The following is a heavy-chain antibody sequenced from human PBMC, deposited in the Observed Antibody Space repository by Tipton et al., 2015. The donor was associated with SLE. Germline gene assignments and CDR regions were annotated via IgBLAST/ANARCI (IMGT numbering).Heavy chain of an antibody. CDR1: GGSTRSGGYY. Sequence: TLSLTCTVSGGSTRSGGYYWSWIRQHPGKGLEWIGDIYYSGSTNYNPSLKSRVTISVDTSKNQFSLKLSSVTAADTAVYYCARGELSGILTGISFDYWGQGTLVTVSS. V-gene: IGHV4-61*08. CDR3: ARGELSGILTGISFDY. J-gene: IGHJ4*02. D-gene: IGHD3-9*01. CDR2: IYYSGST.